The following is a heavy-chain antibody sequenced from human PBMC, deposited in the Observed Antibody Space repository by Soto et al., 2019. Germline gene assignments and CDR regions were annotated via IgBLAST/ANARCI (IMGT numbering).Heavy chain of an antibody. Sequence: QVQLVQSGAEMKKPWASVKLSCKTSGINYTTYAIHWVRQAPGQGLEWMGWITAGNGDTRYSQNFQGRVTLTRDTSASPGYMDLDRPKSEDSGAYYCARAVSGFVTWGQGPLVTVSS. CDR3: ARAVSGFVT. V-gene: IGHV1-3*01. CDR1: GINYTTYA. D-gene: IGHD6-19*01. CDR2: ITAGNGDT. J-gene: IGHJ4*02.